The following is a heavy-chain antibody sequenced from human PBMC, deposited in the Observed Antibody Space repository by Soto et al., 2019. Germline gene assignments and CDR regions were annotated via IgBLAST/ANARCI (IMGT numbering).Heavy chain of an antibody. Sequence: ASVKVSCKASGYTFTGYYMHWVRQAPGQGLEWMGWINPNSGGTNYAQKFQGRVTMTRDTSISTAYMELSRLRSDDTAVYYCARAAYCGGDCYSRFDPWAREPWSPSPQ. CDR1: GYTFTGYY. CDR2: INPNSGGT. D-gene: IGHD2-21*02. CDR3: ARAAYCGGDCYSRFDP. V-gene: IGHV1-2*02. J-gene: IGHJ5*02.